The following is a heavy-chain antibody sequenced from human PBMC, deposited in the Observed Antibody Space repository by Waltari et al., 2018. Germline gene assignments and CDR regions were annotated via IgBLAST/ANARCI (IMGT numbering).Heavy chain of an antibody. J-gene: IGHJ4*02. CDR1: GGSISSCSYY. Sequence: QVQLQESGPGLVKPSQTLSLTCTVSGGSISSCSYYWSWIRQPAGKGLEWIGRIYTRGSTNYNPSLKIRVTISVDTSKNQFSLKLSSVTAADTAVYYCARGVLGATTIDYWGQGTLVTVSS. CDR3: ARGVLGATTIDY. CDR2: IYTRGST. D-gene: IGHD1-26*01. V-gene: IGHV4-61*02.